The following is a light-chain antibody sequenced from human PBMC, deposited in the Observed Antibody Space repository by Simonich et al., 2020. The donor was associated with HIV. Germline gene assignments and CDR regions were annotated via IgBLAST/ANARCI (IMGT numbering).Light chain of an antibody. V-gene: IGLV3-10*01. CDR1: ALPKEY. Sequence: SYELTQPPSVSVSPGQTARITCSGDALPKEYAYWYQQKSGQAPVLVIYEDIKLPSGIPERFSGSTSGTMATLTISGAQVEDEADYYCYSTDSSDNHLWVFGGGTKLTVL. CDR2: EDI. J-gene: IGLJ3*02. CDR3: YSTDSSDNHLWV.